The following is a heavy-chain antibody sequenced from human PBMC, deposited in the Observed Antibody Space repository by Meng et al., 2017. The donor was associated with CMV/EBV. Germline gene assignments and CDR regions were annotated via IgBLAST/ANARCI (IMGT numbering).Heavy chain of an antibody. D-gene: IGHD2-2*01. Sequence: GESLKISCAASGFTFSSYAMSWVRQAPGKGLEWVSAISGSGGSTYYADSVKGRFTISRDNSKNTLYLQMNSLRAEDTAVYYCAKGPLQSSIVVVPYYFDYWGQGTLVTVSS. CDR2: ISGSGGST. J-gene: IGHJ4*02. CDR3: AKGPLQSSIVVVPYYFDY. CDR1: GFTFSSYA. V-gene: IGHV3-23*01.